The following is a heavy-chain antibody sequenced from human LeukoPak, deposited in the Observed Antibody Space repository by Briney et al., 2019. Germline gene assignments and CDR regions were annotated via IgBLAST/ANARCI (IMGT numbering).Heavy chain of an antibody. CDR2: IYYSGST. CDR3: ASAANYGDDAFDI. V-gene: IGHV4-59*01. CDR1: GGSISSYY. D-gene: IGHD4-17*01. J-gene: IGHJ3*02. Sequence: PSETLSLTCIVSGGSISSYYWCWIRQPPGRGLEWIGCIYYSGSTNYNPSLKSRVTISVDTSKNQFSLKLSSVTAADTAVYYCASAANYGDDAFDIWGQGTMVTVSS.